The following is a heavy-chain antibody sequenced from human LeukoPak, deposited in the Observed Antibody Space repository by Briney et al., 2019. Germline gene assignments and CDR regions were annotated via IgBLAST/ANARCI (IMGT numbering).Heavy chain of an antibody. CDR2: ISGSGGST. D-gene: IGHD2/OR15-2a*01. V-gene: IGHV3-23*01. CDR3: ARDVMRAQSYYYGMDV. CDR1: GFTFSSYA. J-gene: IGHJ6*02. Sequence: GGSLRLSCAASGFTFSSYAMSWVRQAPGKGLEWVSAISGSGGSTYYADSVKGRFTISRDNSKNTLYLQMNSLRAEDTAVYYCARDVMRAQSYYYGMDVWGQGTTVTVSS.